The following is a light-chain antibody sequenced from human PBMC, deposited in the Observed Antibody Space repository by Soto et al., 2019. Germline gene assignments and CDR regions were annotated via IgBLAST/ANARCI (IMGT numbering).Light chain of an antibody. CDR1: QSVSSRY. Sequence: DIVLTQSPGILSLSPGESATLSCRASQSVSSRYLAWYQQKPGQAPRLLIYGASNRATGVPDRFSGSGSGTDFILTIRRLEPEDFAVYYCQQYGSSPRLFTFGPGTKVYIK. J-gene: IGKJ3*01. CDR3: QQYGSSPRLFT. V-gene: IGKV3-20*01. CDR2: GAS.